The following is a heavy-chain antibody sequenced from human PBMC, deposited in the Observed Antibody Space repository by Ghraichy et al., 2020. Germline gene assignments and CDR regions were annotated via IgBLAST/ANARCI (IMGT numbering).Heavy chain of an antibody. J-gene: IGHJ4*02. Sequence: GESLNISCAASGFTFSSYAMHWVRQAPGKGLEWVAVISYDGSNKYYADSVKGRFTISRDNSKNTLYLQMNSLRAEDTAVYYCARWIGYCSSTSCYRWSKIDYWGQGTLVTVSS. D-gene: IGHD2-2*02. CDR1: GFTFSSYA. CDR3: ARWIGYCSSTSCYRWSKIDY. V-gene: IGHV3-30*04. CDR2: ISYDGSNK.